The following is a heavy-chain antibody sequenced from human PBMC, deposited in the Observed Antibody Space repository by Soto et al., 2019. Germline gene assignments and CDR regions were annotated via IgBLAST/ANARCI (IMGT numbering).Heavy chain of an antibody. D-gene: IGHD5-12*01. CDR1: GFTVSGNY. CDR2: IYGSGNT. J-gene: IGHJ4*01. Sequence: GGSLRLSCAASGFTVSGNYMSWVRQAPGKGLEWVSVIYGSGNTYYADSVRGRFTISRDNSKNTVFLQMNGLRAEDTAVYYCAGGPSRGYSYGYGVYWVHGTLVTVSS. CDR3: AGGPSRGYSYGYGVY. V-gene: IGHV3-53*01.